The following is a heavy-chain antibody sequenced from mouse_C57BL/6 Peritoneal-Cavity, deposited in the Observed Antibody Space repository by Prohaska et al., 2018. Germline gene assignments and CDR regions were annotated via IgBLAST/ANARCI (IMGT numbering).Heavy chain of an antibody. Sequence: QVQLQQPGAELVRPGSSVKLSCKASGYTFTSYWMDWVKQRPGQGLEWIGNIYPSDSETHYNQKFKDKGTLTVDKSSSTAYMQLSSLTSEDSAVYYCACNYDAMDYWGQGTSVIVSS. CDR3: ACNYDAMDY. V-gene: IGHV1-61*01. CDR2: IYPSDSET. J-gene: IGHJ4*01. D-gene: IGHD2-1*01. CDR1: GYTFTSYW.